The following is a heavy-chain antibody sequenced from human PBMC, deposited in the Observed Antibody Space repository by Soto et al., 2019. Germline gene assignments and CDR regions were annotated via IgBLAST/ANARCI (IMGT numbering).Heavy chain of an antibody. D-gene: IGHD2-15*01. J-gene: IGHJ6*02. CDR2: ISYDGSNK. CDR1: GFTFSSYG. V-gene: IGHV3-30*18. Sequence: GGSLRLSCAASGFTFSSYGMHWVRQAPGKGLEWVAVISYDGSNKYYADSVKGRFTISRDNSKNTLYLQMNSLRAEDTAVYYCAKDHGGGGSISPLYYGMDVWGQGTTVTVSS. CDR3: AKDHGGGGSISPLYYGMDV.